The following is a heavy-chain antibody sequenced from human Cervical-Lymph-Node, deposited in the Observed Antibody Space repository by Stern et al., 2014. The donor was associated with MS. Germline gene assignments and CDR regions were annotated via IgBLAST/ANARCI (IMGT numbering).Heavy chain of an antibody. V-gene: IGHV1-18*01. D-gene: IGHD2-15*01. J-gene: IGHJ3*02. CDR2: ISAYNGNT. Sequence: VQLVESGAEVKKPGASGNVSCKASGYTFTSCGISLGRLAPGQVLDLMGWISAYNGNTNYAQTLKGRVTMTTDTSTSTAYMELRSLRSDDTAVYYCARGLLGSENAFDIWGQGTMVTVSS. CDR1: GYTFTSCG. CDR3: ARGLLGSENAFDI.